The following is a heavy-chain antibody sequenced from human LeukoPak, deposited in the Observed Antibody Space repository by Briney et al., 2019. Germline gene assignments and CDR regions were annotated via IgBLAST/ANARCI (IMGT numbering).Heavy chain of an antibody. CDR2: ISYEGSNK. CDR1: TFAFGHSD. V-gene: IGHV3-30*04. Sequence: GGSLRLSCAASTFAFGHSDMHWVRQAPGKGLEWVAVISYEGSNKYYADSVKGRFTISRDNALNSLYLQMNSLRAEDTAIYYCARSIPYGTTWYGRSDYWGQGTLVTVSS. D-gene: IGHD6-13*01. J-gene: IGHJ4*02. CDR3: ARSIPYGTTWYGRSDY.